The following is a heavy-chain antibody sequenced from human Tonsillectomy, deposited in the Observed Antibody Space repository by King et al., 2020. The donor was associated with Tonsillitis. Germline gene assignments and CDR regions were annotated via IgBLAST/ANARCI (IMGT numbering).Heavy chain of an antibody. J-gene: IGHJ4*02. CDR2: IYYSGST. Sequence: QLQESGPGLVKPSETLSLTCTVSGGSISSGSFYWGWIRQPPGKGLEWIGSIYYSGSTYYNPSLKSRVTISVDTSKNQFSLKVTSVTAADTAVYYCARQASRHRYYFDYWGLGSLVTVSS. V-gene: IGHV4-39*01. CDR3: ARQASRHRYYFDY. CDR1: GGSISSGSFY.